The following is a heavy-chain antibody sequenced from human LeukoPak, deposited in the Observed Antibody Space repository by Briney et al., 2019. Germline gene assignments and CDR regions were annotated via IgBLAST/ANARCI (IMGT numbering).Heavy chain of an antibody. Sequence: SETLSLTCTVSGGSISSSSYYWGWIRQPPGKGLEWIGSIYYSGSTYYNPSLKSRVTISVDTSKNQFSLKLSSVTAADTAVYYCARLTGYSSSQRGYWGQGTLVTVSS. CDR1: GGSISSSSYY. CDR3: ARLTGYSSSQRGY. V-gene: IGHV4-39*01. D-gene: IGHD6-13*01. J-gene: IGHJ4*02. CDR2: IYYSGST.